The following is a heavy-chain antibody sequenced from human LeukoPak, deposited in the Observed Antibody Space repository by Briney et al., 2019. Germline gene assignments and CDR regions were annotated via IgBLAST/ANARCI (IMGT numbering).Heavy chain of an antibody. Sequence: GASVKVSCKASGHTFTSYAMHWVRQAPGQRLEWMGWINAGNGNTKYSQEFQGRVTMTRDTSITTAYMELTSLRSDDTAVYYCARDLFYSVSGTYYNVGRVFNYWGQGTLVTVSS. D-gene: IGHD3-10*01. V-gene: IGHV1-3*01. CDR3: ARDLFYSVSGTYYNVGRVFNY. CDR2: INAGNGNT. J-gene: IGHJ4*02. CDR1: GHTFTSYA.